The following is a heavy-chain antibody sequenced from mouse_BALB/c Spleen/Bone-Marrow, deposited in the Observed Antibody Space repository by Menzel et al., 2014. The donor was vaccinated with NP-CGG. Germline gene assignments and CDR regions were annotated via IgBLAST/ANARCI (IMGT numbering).Heavy chain of an antibody. D-gene: IGHD1-1*01. CDR1: GYSFADYT. Sequence: EVQLQQSGPELVKPGASMKISCKASGYSFADYTMNWVKQSHGKNLEWIGLINPYNGGSSYNQKFKGKATLTVDKSSSTAYMELLSLTSVDSAVYYCAREGYGSSYGFAYWGQGTLVTVSA. J-gene: IGHJ3*01. V-gene: IGHV1-18*01. CDR3: AREGYGSSYGFAY. CDR2: INPYNGGS.